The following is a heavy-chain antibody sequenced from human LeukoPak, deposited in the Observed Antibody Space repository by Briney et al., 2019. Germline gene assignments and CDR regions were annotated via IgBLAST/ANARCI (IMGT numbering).Heavy chain of an antibody. V-gene: IGHV1-18*01. CDR1: GYTFRSYD. Sequence: ASVKLSCKGSGYTFRSYDITWVRQAPGQGLQWMGWISDYNGKTKYAPEFQGRVTLTTDTSTNTAYMELRSLRVDDTAVYFCARAMAVGAFTFDYWGQGTLVTVSS. D-gene: IGHD1-26*01. CDR3: ARAMAVGAFTFDY. J-gene: IGHJ4*02. CDR2: ISDYNGKT.